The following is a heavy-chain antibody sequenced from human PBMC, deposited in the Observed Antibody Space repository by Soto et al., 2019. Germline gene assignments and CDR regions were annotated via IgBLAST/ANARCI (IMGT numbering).Heavy chain of an antibody. CDR1: GGTFSNYA. CDR3: ARVGDIVLVPTDISWFDP. Sequence: QVQLVQSGAEVKKPGSSVKVSCKASGGTFSNYAISWVRQAPGHGLEWMGGIIPMFGSANYAQKFQGRVTITADESTSTAYMGLSSLRSEDTAVYYCARVGDIVLVPTDISWFDPWGQGTLVTVSS. D-gene: IGHD2-2*01. CDR2: IIPMFGSA. V-gene: IGHV1-69*12. J-gene: IGHJ5*02.